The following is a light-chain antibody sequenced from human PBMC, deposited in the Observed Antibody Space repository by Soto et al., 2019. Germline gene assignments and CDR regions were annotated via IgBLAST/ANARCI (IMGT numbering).Light chain of an antibody. CDR3: QQRNNWPRIT. CDR2: DAS. J-gene: IGKJ5*01. V-gene: IGKV3-11*01. Sequence: EIVLTQSPVTLSLSPGERATLSCRASQSVSSSLAWYQQKPGQAPRLLIYDASNRATGIPARFSGSGSGTDFTLTISSLEPEDFAVYYCQQRNNWPRITFGQGTRLEIK. CDR1: QSVSSS.